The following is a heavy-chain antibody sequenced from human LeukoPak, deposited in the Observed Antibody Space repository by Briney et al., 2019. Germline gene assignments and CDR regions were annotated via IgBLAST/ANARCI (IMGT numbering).Heavy chain of an antibody. V-gene: IGHV1-18*01. CDR1: VYTFTSYG. Sequence: GASVKVSCKASVYTFTSYGISWVRQAPAQGLEWMGWISAYNGNTNYAQKLQGRVTMTTDTSTSTAYMELRSLRSDDTAVYYCARDRWERITIFGVKSYYFDYWGQGTLVTVSS. CDR3: ARDRWERITIFGVKSYYFDY. D-gene: IGHD3-3*01. CDR2: ISAYNGNT. J-gene: IGHJ4*02.